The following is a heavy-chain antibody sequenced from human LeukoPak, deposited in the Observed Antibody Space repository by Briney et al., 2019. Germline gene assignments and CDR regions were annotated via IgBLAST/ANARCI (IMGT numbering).Heavy chain of an antibody. CDR1: GFTFSSYG. V-gene: IGHV3-33*01. CDR2: IWYDGSNK. J-gene: IGHJ4*02. CDR3: ARDYSRWLQVDY. D-gene: IGHD5-12*01. Sequence: GGSLRLSCAASGFTFSSYGMHWVRQAPGKGLEWVAVIWYDGSNKYYADSVKGRFTISRDNSKNTLYLQMNSLRAEDTAVYYCARDYSRWLQVDYWGQGTLVTVSS.